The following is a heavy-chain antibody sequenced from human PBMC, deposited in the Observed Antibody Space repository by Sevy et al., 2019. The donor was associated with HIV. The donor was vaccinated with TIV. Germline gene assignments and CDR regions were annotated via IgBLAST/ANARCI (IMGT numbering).Heavy chain of an antibody. CDR2: INPSGGSK. J-gene: IGHJ5*02. CDR3: ARDPRDTIFGVDRNWFDP. CDR1: GYTFTSYY. Sequence: ASVKVSCKASGYTFTSYYMHWVRQAPGQGLEWMGIINPSGGSKSYAQTFQGRVTMTRDTSTSTVYMELSSLRSEDTAVYYCARDPRDTIFGVDRNWFDPWGQGTLVTVSS. D-gene: IGHD3-3*01. V-gene: IGHV1-46*01.